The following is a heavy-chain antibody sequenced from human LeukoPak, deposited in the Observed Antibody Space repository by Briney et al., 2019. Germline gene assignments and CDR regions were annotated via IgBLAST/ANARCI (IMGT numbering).Heavy chain of an antibody. CDR3: AKDPIPHHYDDYNPFDY. CDR1: GFTFSWYA. J-gene: IGHJ4*02. CDR2: ISVSGGST. V-gene: IGHV3-23*01. D-gene: IGHD4-17*01. Sequence: PGGSLRLSCAASGFTFSWYAMSWVRQAPEKGLEWVSTISVSGGSTYYADSVKGRFTISRDDSRSTLYLQINSLRAEDTAVYYCAKDPIPHHYDDYNPFDYWGQGTLVTVSS.